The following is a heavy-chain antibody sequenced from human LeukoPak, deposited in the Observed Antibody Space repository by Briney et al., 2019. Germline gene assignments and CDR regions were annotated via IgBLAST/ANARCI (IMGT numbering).Heavy chain of an antibody. V-gene: IGHV1-8*03. CDR1: GYTFTSYD. J-gene: IGHJ4*02. CDR2: MNPNSGNT. D-gene: IGHD4-23*01. CDR3: ARGTNDYGGMYYFDY. Sequence: ASVKVSCKASGYTFTSYDINWVRQATGQGLEWMGWMNPNSGNTGYAQKFQGRVTITRNTSISTAYMELSSLRSEDTAVYHCARGTNDYGGMYYFDYWGQGTLVTVSS.